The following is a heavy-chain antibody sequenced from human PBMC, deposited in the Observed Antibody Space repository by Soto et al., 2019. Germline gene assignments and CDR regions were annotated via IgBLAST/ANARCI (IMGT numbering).Heavy chain of an antibody. CDR2: ISAFNLAT. J-gene: IGHJ4*02. V-gene: IGHV1-18*01. CDR1: GHTNTGYG. D-gene: IGHD2-15*01. CDR3: ARHGLGYDATGHAFAS. Sequence: QVLLVQSGAEMREPGASVKVSCKASGHTNTGYGITWVRQAPGQGLEWMGWISAFNLATNYAQRFPGRVTVTIDTFTSTAQTELTSLRSPDTAVYYCARHGLGYDATGHAFASWGQGTLLTVSS.